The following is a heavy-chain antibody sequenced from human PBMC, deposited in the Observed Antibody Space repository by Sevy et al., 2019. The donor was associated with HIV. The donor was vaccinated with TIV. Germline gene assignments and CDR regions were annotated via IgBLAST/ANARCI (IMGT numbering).Heavy chain of an antibody. D-gene: IGHD1-26*01. CDR1: GVSISGDY. CDR3: ARSVAANYMDV. V-gene: IGHV4-59*01. CDR2: IHHSGNS. J-gene: IGHJ6*03. Sequence: SETLSLTCRVSGVSISGDYWSWIRQPPGKELEWIVYIHHSGNSNYKTSLKSRVTMSVDTSKNQFSLNLRSVSAADTAVYYCARSVAANYMDVWGKGTTVTVSS.